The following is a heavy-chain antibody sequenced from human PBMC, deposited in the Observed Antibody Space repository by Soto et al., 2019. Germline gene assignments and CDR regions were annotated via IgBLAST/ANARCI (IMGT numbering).Heavy chain of an antibody. CDR2: IIPIFGTA. CDR1: GGTFSSYA. Sequence: GASVKVSCKASGGTFSSYAISWVRQAPGQGLEWMGGIIPIFGTANYAQKFQGRVTITADESTSTAYMELSSLRSEDTAVYYCARDLFRFGVVPWFDPWGQGTLVTVSS. D-gene: IGHD3-3*01. J-gene: IGHJ5*02. V-gene: IGHV1-69*13. CDR3: ARDLFRFGVVPWFDP.